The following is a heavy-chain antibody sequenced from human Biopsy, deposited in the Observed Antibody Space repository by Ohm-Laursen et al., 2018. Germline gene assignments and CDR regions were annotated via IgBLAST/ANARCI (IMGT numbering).Heavy chain of an antibody. V-gene: IGHV4-31*03. CDR3: VREPKTGTAEAWYFDL. Sequence: TLSLTSRVSGASVKTSGYFWAWIRQRPGKGLAWIGYISYNERTHYNPSLTSRLAISFDTSNNRISLQLRSVSVADTAVYYCVREPKTGTAEAWYFDLWGRGSPVTVPS. D-gene: IGHD3-9*01. CDR1: GASVKTSGYF. CDR2: ISYNERT. J-gene: IGHJ2*01.